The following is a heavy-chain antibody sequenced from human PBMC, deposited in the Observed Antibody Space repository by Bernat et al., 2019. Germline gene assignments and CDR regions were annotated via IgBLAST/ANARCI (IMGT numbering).Heavy chain of an antibody. V-gene: IGHV3-30*04. CDR3: AKDQSECRGGSCYSPDY. Sequence: VQLVESGGGVVQPGRSLRLSCAASGFTFSSYAMHWVRQAPGKGLEWVAVISYDGSNKYYVDSVKGRLTISRDNSKNTLYLQMNSLRAEDTAVYYCAKDQSECRGGSCYSPDYWGQGTLVTVSS. CDR1: GFTFSSYA. J-gene: IGHJ4*02. D-gene: IGHD2-15*01. CDR2: ISYDGSNK.